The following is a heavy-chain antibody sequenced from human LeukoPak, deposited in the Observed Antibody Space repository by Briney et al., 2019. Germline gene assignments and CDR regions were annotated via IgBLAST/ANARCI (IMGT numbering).Heavy chain of an antibody. V-gene: IGHV4-4*07. CDR1: GDSISNYY. J-gene: IGHJ4*02. CDR2: IYTSGST. CDR3: AREKPGIAAAYFDY. D-gene: IGHD6-13*01. Sequence: SETLSLTCTVSGDSISNYYWSWIRQPAGKGLEWIGRIYTSGSTNYNPSLKSRVTMSVDTSKNQFSLKLSSVTAADTAVYYCAREKPGIAAAYFDYWGQGTLVTVSS.